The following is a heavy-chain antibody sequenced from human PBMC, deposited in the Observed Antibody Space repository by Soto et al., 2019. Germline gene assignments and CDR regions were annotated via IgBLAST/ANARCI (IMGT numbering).Heavy chain of an antibody. V-gene: IGHV1-69*13. CDR2: IIPIFGTA. CDR1: GYIFTAYS. J-gene: IGHJ3*02. CDR3: ARGGRATGSDAFDI. Sequence: SVKVSCKASGYIFTAYSMHWVRQAPGQGLEWMGGIIPIFGTANYAQKFQGRVTITADESTSTAYMELSSLRSEDTAVYYCARGGRATGSDAFDIWGQGTMVTVSS. D-gene: IGHD4-4*01.